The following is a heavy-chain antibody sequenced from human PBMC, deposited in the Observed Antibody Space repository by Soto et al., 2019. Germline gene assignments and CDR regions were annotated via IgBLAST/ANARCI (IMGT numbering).Heavy chain of an antibody. CDR1: GGSFSGYY. Sequence: QVQLQLWGAGLLKPSETLSLTCADYGGSFSGYYWSWIRQPPGKGLEWIGEINHRGSTNYNPSLKSRVTTAVDTSKNQFSLKLSSVTAADTAVYYCAGGGRLPGYWGQGTLVTVSS. CDR3: AGGGRLPGY. D-gene: IGHD5-12*01. V-gene: IGHV4-34*01. CDR2: INHRGST. J-gene: IGHJ4*02.